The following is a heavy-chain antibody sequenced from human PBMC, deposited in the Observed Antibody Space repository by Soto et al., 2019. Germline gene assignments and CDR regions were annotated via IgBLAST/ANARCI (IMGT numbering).Heavy chain of an antibody. J-gene: IGHJ1*01. V-gene: IGHV4-4*07. CDR2: IYSSGST. Sequence: SETLSLTCTVSGGSISSYHWSWIRQPAGKGLEWIGRIYSSGSTNYNHSLKSRVTMSVDTSKNQFSLKLSSVTAADTAVYYCARARFGEVLRLEDWGQGALLPVSS. D-gene: IGHD3-10*02. CDR3: ARARFGEVLRLED. CDR1: GGSISSYH.